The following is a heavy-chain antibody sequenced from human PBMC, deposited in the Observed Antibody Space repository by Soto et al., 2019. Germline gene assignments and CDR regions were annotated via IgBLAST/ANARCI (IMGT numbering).Heavy chain of an antibody. CDR1: GFTFSDYY. CDR3: AGYCSGGSCYSYYYYGMDV. J-gene: IGHJ6*02. CDR2: ISSSSSYT. Sequence: QVQLVESGGGLVKPGGSLRLSCAASGFTFSDYYMSWIRQAPGKGLEWVSYISSSSSYTNYADSVKGRFTISRDNAKNSLYLQMNSLRAEDTAVYYCAGYCSGGSCYSYYYYGMDVWGQGTTVTASS. D-gene: IGHD2-15*01. V-gene: IGHV3-11*05.